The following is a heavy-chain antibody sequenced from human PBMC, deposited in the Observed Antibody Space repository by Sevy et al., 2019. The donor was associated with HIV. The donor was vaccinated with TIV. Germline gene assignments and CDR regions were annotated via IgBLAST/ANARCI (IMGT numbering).Heavy chain of an antibody. Sequence: ASVKVSCKASGGTFSSYAISWVRQAPGQGLEWMGGLIPIFGTANYAQKFQGRVTITADESTGTAYMELSSLGSEDTAVYYCAGGSSSWPYNWFDPWGQGTLVTVSS. J-gene: IGHJ5*02. CDR2: LIPIFGTA. CDR3: AGGSSSWPYNWFDP. D-gene: IGHD6-13*01. CDR1: GGTFSSYA. V-gene: IGHV1-69*13.